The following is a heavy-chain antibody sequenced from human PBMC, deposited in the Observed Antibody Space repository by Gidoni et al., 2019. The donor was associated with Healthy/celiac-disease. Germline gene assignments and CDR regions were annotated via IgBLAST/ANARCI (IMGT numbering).Heavy chain of an antibody. D-gene: IGHD3-9*01. V-gene: IGHV4-34*01. Sequence: QVQLQQWGAGLLKPSETLSLTCAVYGGSFSGYYWRGIRQPPGKGLEWIGEINHSGSTNYNPSLKSRVTISVDTSKNQFSLKLSSVTAADTAVYYCARGQDILTGTDKPNYFDYWGQGTLVTVSS. CDR3: ARGQDILTGTDKPNYFDY. CDR1: GGSFSGYY. J-gene: IGHJ4*02. CDR2: INHSGST.